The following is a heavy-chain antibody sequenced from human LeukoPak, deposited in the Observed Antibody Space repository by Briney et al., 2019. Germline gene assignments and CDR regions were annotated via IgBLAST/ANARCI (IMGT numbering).Heavy chain of an antibody. J-gene: IGHJ4*02. CDR3: ARAGQGYSFDY. Sequence: SETLSLNCSVSGVSISSYYWSWIRQPPGKGLEWIGYLYHSGSTNYNPSLKSQVTISVDTSKNQVSLKLNSVTAADTAVYYCARAGQGYSFDYWGQGTLVTVSS. D-gene: IGHD5-12*01. CDR1: GVSISSYY. CDR2: LYHSGST. V-gene: IGHV4-59*01.